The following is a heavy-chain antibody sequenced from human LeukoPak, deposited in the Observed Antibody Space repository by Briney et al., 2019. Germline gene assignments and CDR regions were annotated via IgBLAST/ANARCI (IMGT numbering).Heavy chain of an antibody. D-gene: IGHD3-10*01. CDR2: IYDRGPA. J-gene: IGHJ5*01. CDR1: GYAITSGGFS. CDR3: ARSRQASGLFDS. Sequence: SETLSLTCTVSGYAITSGGFSWNWLRQPPGKGLERIGCIYDRGPAYYNPSLKSRFTISVDRPKNQFFLNVTSLTAADTAVYYCARSRQASGLFDSWGQGTLVVVSS. V-gene: IGHV4-30-2*01.